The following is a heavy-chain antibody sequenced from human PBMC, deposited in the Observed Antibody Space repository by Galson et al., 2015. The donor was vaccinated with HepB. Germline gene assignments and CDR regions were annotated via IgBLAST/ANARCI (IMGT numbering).Heavy chain of an antibody. CDR2: ISGSGIST. CDR1: GFTFTTYA. Sequence: SLRLSCAASGFTFTTYAMSWVRQAPGKGLEWVSGISGSGISTYYADSLKGRFTISRDNSKNALYLQMNSLRVEDTAVYYCAKSFSNRAFDYWGQGTLVTVSS. D-gene: IGHD4-11*01. CDR3: AKSFSNRAFDY. V-gene: IGHV3-23*01. J-gene: IGHJ4*02.